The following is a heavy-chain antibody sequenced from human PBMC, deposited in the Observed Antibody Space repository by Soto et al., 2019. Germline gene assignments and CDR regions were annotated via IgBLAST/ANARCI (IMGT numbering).Heavy chain of an antibody. CDR2: IPNSGGP. CDR3: AASQMGLISVLGT. CDR1: GGSMKSFF. D-gene: IGHD1-1*01. V-gene: IGHV4-59*01. J-gene: IGHJ4*02. Sequence: SETLSLTCTVSGGSMKSFFWSWIMQPPGKGLEWIGYIPNSGGPTYTPSLKSRVTIAIDTSRNQFSLRLTSVTTADTAVYYCAASQMGLISVLGTWGQGSQVTVSS.